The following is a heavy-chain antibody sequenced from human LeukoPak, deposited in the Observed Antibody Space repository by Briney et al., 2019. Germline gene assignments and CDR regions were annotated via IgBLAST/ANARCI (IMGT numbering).Heavy chain of an antibody. J-gene: IGHJ4*02. CDR2: ISAYNGNS. CDR1: GYTFTRYV. Sequence: ASVKVSCKASGYTFTRYVISWGRQAPGQGLELMGWISAYNGNSYYAQKLQGRVTMTTDTSTSTAYMELRSLRSDDTAVYYCAREAQQLVTIYFDYWGQGTLVTVSS. CDR3: AREAQQLVTIYFDY. V-gene: IGHV1-18*01. D-gene: IGHD6-13*01.